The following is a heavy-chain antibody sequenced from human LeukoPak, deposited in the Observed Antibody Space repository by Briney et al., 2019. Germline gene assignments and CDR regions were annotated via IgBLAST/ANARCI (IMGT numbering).Heavy chain of an antibody. CDR3: ASRYYDIDY. CDR1: GYTFTSYG. J-gene: IGHJ4*02. CDR2: ISAYNGNT. Sequence: ASVKVSCKASGYTFTSYGISWVRQAPGQGLEWMGWISAYNGNTNYAQKLQGRVTMTTDTSISTAYMELSRLRSDDTAVYYCASRYYDIDYWGQGTLVTVSS. D-gene: IGHD3-22*01. V-gene: IGHV1-18*01.